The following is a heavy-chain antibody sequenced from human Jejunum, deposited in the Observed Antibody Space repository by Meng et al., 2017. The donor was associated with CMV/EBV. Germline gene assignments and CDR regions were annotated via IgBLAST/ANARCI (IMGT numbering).Heavy chain of an antibody. Sequence: QVQLQASGPGLVKPSETPSLTCTVSGGSISNYYWSWVRQPAGKGLEYIGRIYSSGTTKYNPSLNSRVTMSVDTSKNQFSLKVRSVTAADTAVYLCARHEVVGTAIFDYWGQGTLVTVSS. J-gene: IGHJ4*02. V-gene: IGHV4-4*07. CDR3: ARHEVVGTAIFDY. CDR1: GGSISNYY. D-gene: IGHD6-19*01. CDR2: IYSSGTT.